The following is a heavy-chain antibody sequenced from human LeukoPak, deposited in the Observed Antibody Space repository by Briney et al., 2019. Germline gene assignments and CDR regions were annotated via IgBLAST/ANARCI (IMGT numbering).Heavy chain of an antibody. CDR1: GFTFSSYW. Sequence: TGGSLRLSCAASGFTFSSYWMHWVRQAPGKGLVWVSRINSDGSSTSYADSVKGRFTISRDNAKNTLYLQMNSLRAEDTAVYYCARVGALYVWGSYRYHDAFDIWGQGTMVTVSS. D-gene: IGHD3-16*02. V-gene: IGHV3-74*01. CDR2: INSDGSST. J-gene: IGHJ3*02. CDR3: ARVGALYVWGSYRYHDAFDI.